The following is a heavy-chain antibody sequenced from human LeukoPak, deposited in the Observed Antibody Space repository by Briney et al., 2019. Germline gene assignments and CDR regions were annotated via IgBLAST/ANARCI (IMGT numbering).Heavy chain of an antibody. J-gene: IGHJ4*02. CDR1: GGSFSGYY. CDR2: IYYSGST. D-gene: IGHD3-22*01. Sequence: PSETLSLTCAVYGGSFSGYYWSWIRQHPGKGLEWIGYIYYSGSTYYNPSLKSRITISVDTSKNQFSLKLSSVTAADTAVYYCARGRTYFYDSSGYPFDYWGQGTLVTVSS. V-gene: IGHV4-31*11. CDR3: ARGRTYFYDSSGYPFDY.